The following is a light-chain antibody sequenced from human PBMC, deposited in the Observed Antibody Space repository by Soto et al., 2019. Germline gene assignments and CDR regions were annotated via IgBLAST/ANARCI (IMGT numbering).Light chain of an antibody. J-gene: IGLJ1*01. V-gene: IGLV2-14*03. CDR3: NSYTSSSTYV. Sequence: QSALNQPASVSGSPGPSLTIPLPGNNRVVGGFNYVSWYQQHPGKAPKLMIYDVTNRPSGVSYRFSGSKSGNTASLTISGLQAEDEADYYCNSYTSSSTYVFGTGTKVTVL. CDR2: DVT. CDR1: NRVVGGFNY.